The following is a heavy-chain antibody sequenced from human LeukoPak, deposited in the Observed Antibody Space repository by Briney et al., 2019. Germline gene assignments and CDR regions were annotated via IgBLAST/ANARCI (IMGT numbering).Heavy chain of an antibody. V-gene: IGHV3-23*01. Sequence: GGSLRLSCAASGFTFSSYAMSWVRQAPGKGLEWVSAISGSGGNTYYADSVKGRFTISRDNSKNTLYLQMNSLRAEDTAVYYWAKGGYSSSWYLALTFDYWGQGTLVTVSS. CDR2: ISGSGGNT. CDR3: AKGGYSSSWYLALTFDY. D-gene: IGHD6-13*01. J-gene: IGHJ4*02. CDR1: GFTFSSYA.